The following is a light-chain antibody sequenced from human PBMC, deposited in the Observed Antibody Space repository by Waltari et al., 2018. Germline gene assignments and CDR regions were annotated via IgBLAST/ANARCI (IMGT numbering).Light chain of an antibody. CDR3: NSYKSDSSGV. CDR2: DVN. CDR1: SSDIGRYNY. V-gene: IGLV2-14*03. Sequence: QPALTQPASVSGPPGPSITISCTGTSSDIGRYNYVSWYQQHPGKAPKLLIYDVNNRPSGVSDRFSGSKSANTASLTISGLRAEDEADYYCNSYKSDSSGVFGGGTRLTVL. J-gene: IGLJ3*02.